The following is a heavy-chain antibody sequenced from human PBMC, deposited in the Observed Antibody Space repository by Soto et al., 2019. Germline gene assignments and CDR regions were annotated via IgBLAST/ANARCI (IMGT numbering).Heavy chain of an antibody. CDR1: GGTFSSYA. J-gene: IGHJ1*01. CDR2: IIPIFGTA. V-gene: IGHV1-69*01. Sequence: QVQLVQSGAEVKKPGSSVKVSCKASGGTFSSYAISWVRQAPGQGLEWMGGIIPIFGTANYAQKFQVRVTITADESPSTDYRELSSLRSEDTAVYDCARGMYYYDSSVYGYVPHWGQGTLVTVS. CDR3: ARGMYYYDSSVYGYVPH. D-gene: IGHD3-22*01.